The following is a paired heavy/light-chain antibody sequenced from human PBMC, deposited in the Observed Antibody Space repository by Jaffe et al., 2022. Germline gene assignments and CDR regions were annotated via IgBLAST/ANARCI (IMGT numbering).Heavy chain of an antibody. Sequence: QLQLQESGSGLVKPSQTLSLTCAVSGGSISSGGYSWSWIRQPPGKGLEWIGYIYHSGSTYYNPSLKSRVTISVDRSKNQFSLKLSSVTAADTAVYYCAGELPPQKYCSGGSCYSGAFDIWGQGTMVTVSS. CDR3: AGELPPQKYCSGGSCYSGAFDI. CDR2: IYHSGST. J-gene: IGHJ3*02. D-gene: IGHD2-15*01. V-gene: IGHV4-30-2*01. CDR1: GGSISSGGYS.
Light chain of an antibody. Sequence: QSVLTQPPSVSEAPRQRVTISCSGSSSNIGNNAVNWYQQLPGKAPKLLIYYDDLLPSGVSDRFSGSKSGTSASLAISGLQSEDEADYYCAAWDDSLTLYVFGTGTKVTVL. J-gene: IGLJ1*01. V-gene: IGLV1-36*01. CDR1: SSNIGNNA. CDR3: AAWDDSLTLYV. CDR2: YDD.